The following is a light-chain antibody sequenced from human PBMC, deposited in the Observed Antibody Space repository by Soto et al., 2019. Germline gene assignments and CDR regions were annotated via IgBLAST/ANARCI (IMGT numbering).Light chain of an antibody. CDR1: QSISSW. CDR3: QQYNSYWT. Sequence: DMQMTQSPSTLSASVGDRVTITCRASQSISSWLAWYQQKPGKAPKLLIQEASSLESGVPSRFSCSGSGTEFTLTISSLQADDFATYYCQQYNSYWTFGQGTKVEIK. V-gene: IGKV1-5*03. CDR2: EAS. J-gene: IGKJ1*01.